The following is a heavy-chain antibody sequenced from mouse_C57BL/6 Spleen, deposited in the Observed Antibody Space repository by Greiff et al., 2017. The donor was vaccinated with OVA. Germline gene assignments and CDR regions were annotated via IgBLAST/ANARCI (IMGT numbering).Heavy chain of an antibody. V-gene: IGHV1-22*01. CDR2: INPNNGGT. CDR3: ASPTPYGYDVHFDY. J-gene: IGHJ2*01. CDR1: GYTFTDYN. D-gene: IGHD2-2*01. Sequence: VQLQQSGPELVKPGASVTMSCKASGYTFTDYNMHWVKQSHGKSLEWIGYINPNNGGTSYNQKFKGKATLTVNKSSSTAYMELRSLTSEDSAVYYCASPTPYGYDVHFDYWGQGTTLTVSS.